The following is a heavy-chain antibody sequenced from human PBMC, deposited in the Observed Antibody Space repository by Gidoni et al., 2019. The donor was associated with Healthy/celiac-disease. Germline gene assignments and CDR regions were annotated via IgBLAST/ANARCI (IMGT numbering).Heavy chain of an antibody. Sequence: QLQLQESGPGLVKPSETLSLTCTVSGGSISSSSYYWGGIRQPPGKGLGWIGSIYYSGSTYYNPSLKSRVTISVDTSKNQFSLKLSSVTAADTAVYYCARRSGITIFGGVSDWYFDLWGRGTLVTVSS. V-gene: IGHV4-39*01. D-gene: IGHD3-3*01. CDR3: ARRSGITIFGGVSDWYFDL. CDR2: IYYSGST. J-gene: IGHJ2*01. CDR1: GGSISSSSYY.